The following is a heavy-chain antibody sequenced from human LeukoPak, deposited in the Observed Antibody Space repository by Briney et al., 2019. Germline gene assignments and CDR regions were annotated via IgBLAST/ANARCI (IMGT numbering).Heavy chain of an antibody. D-gene: IGHD2-2*01. CDR1: GFAFSDYS. V-gene: IGHV3-21*01. Sequence: GGSLGLSCAASGFAFSDYSINWVRQAPGKGLEWVSSVSSSGRYTYYADSVKGRFTLSKDNANNSLFMEMTSLRAEDTAVYYCARDRSSTSGYYMDVWGKGATVTVSS. CDR3: ARDRSSTSGYYMDV. CDR2: VSSSGRYT. J-gene: IGHJ6*03.